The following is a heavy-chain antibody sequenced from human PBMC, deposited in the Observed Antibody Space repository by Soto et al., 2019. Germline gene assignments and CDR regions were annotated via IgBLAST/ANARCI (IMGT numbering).Heavy chain of an antibody. CDR3: ARFKAEHNFDY. V-gene: IGHV3-30-3*01. Sequence: TGGSLRLSCAASGFTFSSYAMHWVRQAPGKGLEWVAVISYDGSNKYYADSVKGRFTISRDNSKNTLYLQMNSLRAEDTAVYYCARFKAEHNFDYWGQGTLVTVSS. CDR2: ISYDGSNK. J-gene: IGHJ4*02. D-gene: IGHD2-21*01. CDR1: GFTFSSYA.